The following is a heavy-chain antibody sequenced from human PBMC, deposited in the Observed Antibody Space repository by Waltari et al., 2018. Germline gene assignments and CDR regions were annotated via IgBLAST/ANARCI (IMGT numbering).Heavy chain of an antibody. D-gene: IGHD2-2*01. CDR3: AKDSPVVVPAAIDS. Sequence: QVKLVKSGGGVVQPGWSLRLPCAACAFNFTNFGMHWGRQGLAKGLESVTFISYDGTHKFYADSVRGRFTTSRDNSKNILYLQMNGLRPEDTAVYFCAKDSPVVVPAAIDSWGQGTQVTVSS. J-gene: IGHJ5*01. CDR1: AFNFTNFG. V-gene: IGHV3-30*18. CDR2: ISYDGTHK.